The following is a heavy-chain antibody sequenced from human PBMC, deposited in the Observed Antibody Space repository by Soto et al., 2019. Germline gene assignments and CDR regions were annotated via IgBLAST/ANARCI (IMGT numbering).Heavy chain of an antibody. V-gene: IGHV3-23*01. D-gene: IGHD1-26*01. Sequence: EVQLLESGGGLVQPGGSLRLSCAASGFTFSSYAMSWVRQAPGKGLEWVSGITSGGTTYYAESLKGHFTISRDNSKNTLYLEMNSLRAEDTAVYYCAKRSGVGEPYFDNWGQGTLVTVSS. J-gene: IGHJ4*02. CDR1: GFTFSSYA. CDR3: AKRSGVGEPYFDN. CDR2: ITSGGTT.